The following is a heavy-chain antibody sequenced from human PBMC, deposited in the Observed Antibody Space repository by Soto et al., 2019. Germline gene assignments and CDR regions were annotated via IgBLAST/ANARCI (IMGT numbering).Heavy chain of an antibody. CDR1: GGSISSGGYS. J-gene: IGHJ4*02. CDR3: ARGEIGTGDTFDY. CDR2: IYHSGST. Sequence: PSETLSLTCAVSGGSISSGGYSWSWIRQPPGKGLEWIGYIYHSGSTYYNPSLKSRVTISVDRSKNQFSLKLSSVTAADTAVYYCARGEIGTGDTFDYWGQRTLVTVSS. V-gene: IGHV4-30-2*01. D-gene: IGHD2-21*02.